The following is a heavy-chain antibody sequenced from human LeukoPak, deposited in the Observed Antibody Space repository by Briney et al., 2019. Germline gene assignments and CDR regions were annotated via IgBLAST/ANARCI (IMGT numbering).Heavy chain of an antibody. Sequence: SETLSLSCTVSGASIRSSYWSWIRQPPGKGLEWIGYISYTGSTNYNPSLKSRVSLSVDTSKNQFSLELSSVTAADTAVYYCATYRTSFIYWYFDLWGRGTLVTVSS. D-gene: IGHD2-2*01. CDR1: GASIRSSY. J-gene: IGHJ2*01. V-gene: IGHV4-59*01. CDR3: ATYRTSFIYWYFDL. CDR2: ISYTGST.